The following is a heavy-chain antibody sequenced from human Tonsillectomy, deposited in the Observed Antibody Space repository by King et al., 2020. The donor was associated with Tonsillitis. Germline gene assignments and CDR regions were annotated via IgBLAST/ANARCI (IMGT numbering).Heavy chain of an antibody. V-gene: IGHV3-49*03. Sequence: VQLVESGGGLVQPGRSLRLSCTTSGFTFGDCALSWFRQAPGKGLEWVGFIKTKAYGGTTEYAASVKGRFSISRDDSKSIAYLQMNSLKTEDTAVYYCTRRPYSSGWYYYYGMDVWGQGTTVTVSS. J-gene: IGHJ6*02. D-gene: IGHD6-19*01. CDR3: TRRPYSSGWYYYYGMDV. CDR1: GFTFGDCA. CDR2: IKTKAYGGTT.